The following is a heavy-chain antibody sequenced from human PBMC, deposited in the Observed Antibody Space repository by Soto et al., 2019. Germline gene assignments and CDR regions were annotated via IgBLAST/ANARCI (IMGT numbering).Heavy chain of an antibody. D-gene: IGHD3-9*01. CDR2: TYYRSKWYN. J-gene: IGHJ4*02. CDR1: GDSVSSPSAA. CDR3: ARGGGDYDILTGTPSHFDY. V-gene: IGHV6-1*01. Sequence: QTPSLTCVIPGDSVSSPSAAWNWIRQSPSRGLEWLGRTYYRSKWYNDYAVSVKSRITINPDTSKTQFSLQLNSVTPEDTAVYYCARGGGDYDILTGTPSHFDYWGQGTLVTVSS.